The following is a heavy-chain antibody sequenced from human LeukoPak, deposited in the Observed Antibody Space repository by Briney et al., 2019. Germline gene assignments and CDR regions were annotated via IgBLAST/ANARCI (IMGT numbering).Heavy chain of an antibody. CDR1: GFSFSDYY. J-gene: IGHJ4*02. D-gene: IGHD5-12*01. Sequence: GGSLRLSCAASGFSFSDYYMSWIRQAPGKGLEWVSKISSSSSYKNYADSVKGRFTISRDNAKYSLYLQMNSLRAEDTAVYYCARDQEVATTDWGQGTLVTVSS. V-gene: IGHV3-11*06. CDR3: ARDQEVATTD. CDR2: ISSSSSYK.